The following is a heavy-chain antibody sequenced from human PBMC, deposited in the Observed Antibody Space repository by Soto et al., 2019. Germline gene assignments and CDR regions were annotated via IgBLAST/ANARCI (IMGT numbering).Heavy chain of an antibody. Sequence: QITLKESGPTLVKPTQTLTLTCTFSGFSLSTSGVGVGWIRQSPGKALEWLAMIYWDGDKRYSPSLKSRLTITKDTSKNQVVLTMTNRDPVDNATYYCEHSKGLAAVGPDRKTVFHYWGQGTLVTVSS. CDR3: EHSKGLAAVGPDRKTVFHY. V-gene: IGHV2-5*02. D-gene: IGHD6-25*01. CDR1: GFSLSTSGVG. J-gene: IGHJ4*02. CDR2: IYWDGDK.